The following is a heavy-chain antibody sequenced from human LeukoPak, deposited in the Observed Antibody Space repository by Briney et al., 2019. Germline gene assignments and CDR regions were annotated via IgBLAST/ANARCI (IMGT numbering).Heavy chain of an antibody. Sequence: GESLKISCAASGFTFSSFAMHWVRQAPGKGLEWVADIWYNGSNKYYAESVKGRFTIPRDNSKNTLYLQMNSLRAEDTAVYYCSRGGYGDYNNWFDPWGQGTLVIVSS. CDR3: SRGGYGDYNNWFDP. D-gene: IGHD4-17*01. J-gene: IGHJ5*02. CDR2: IWYNGSNK. CDR1: GFTFSSFA. V-gene: IGHV3-33*01.